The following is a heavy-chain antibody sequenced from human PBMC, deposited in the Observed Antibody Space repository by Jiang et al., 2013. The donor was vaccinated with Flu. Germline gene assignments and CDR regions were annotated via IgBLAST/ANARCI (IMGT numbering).Heavy chain of an antibody. D-gene: IGHD3-3*01. V-gene: IGHV1-2*04. CDR1: GYTFTGYY. CDR3: ARGRIVNPENLRFLEWFPFGY. J-gene: IGHJ4*02. CDR2: INPNSGGT. Sequence: GAEVKKPGASVKVSCKASGYTFTGYYMHWVRQAPGQGLEWMGWINPNSGGTNYAQKFQGWVTMTRDTSISTAYMELSRLRSDDTAVYYCARGRIVNPENLRFLEWFPFGYWGQGTLVTVSS.